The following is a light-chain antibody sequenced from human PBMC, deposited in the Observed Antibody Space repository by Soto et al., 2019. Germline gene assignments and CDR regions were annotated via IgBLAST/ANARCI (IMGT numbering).Light chain of an antibody. CDR2: EVS. Sequence: QSVLTQPPSASGSPGQSVTISCAGTSSDVGGYDYVSWYQQHPGEAPKLIIYEVSKRPSGVPDRFSGSKSGNTASLTVSGLQAEDEADYYCSSYAGSNNYVFXTGTKVTVL. CDR3: SSYAGSNNYV. J-gene: IGLJ1*01. CDR1: SSDVGGYDY. V-gene: IGLV2-8*01.